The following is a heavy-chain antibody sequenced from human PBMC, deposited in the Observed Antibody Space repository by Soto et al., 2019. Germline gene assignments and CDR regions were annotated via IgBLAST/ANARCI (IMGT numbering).Heavy chain of an antibody. CDR2: ISAYSGST. Sequence: QVQLEQSGVEVKKPGASVKVSCKASGYTFTYYGFSWVRQAPGQGLEWMGWISAYSGSTNYAQNLQDRVILTTDTSTSTAYLELRSLRSDDTAMYYCARDYCSSPRCSRYNHFDYWGQGTLITVSS. V-gene: IGHV1-18*04. CDR1: GYTFTYYG. J-gene: IGHJ4*02. CDR3: ARDYCSSPRCSRYNHFDY. D-gene: IGHD2-2*01.